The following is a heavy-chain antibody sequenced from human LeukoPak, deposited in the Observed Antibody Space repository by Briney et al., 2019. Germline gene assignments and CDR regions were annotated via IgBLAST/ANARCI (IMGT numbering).Heavy chain of an antibody. Sequence: PSETLSLTCTVSGGSISSSSYYWGWIRQPPGKGLEWIGSIYYSGSTNYNPSLKSRVTISVDTSKNQFSLKLSSVTAADTAVYYCARDLAPNYYDFWSGYQGYYYMDVWGKGTTVTVSS. J-gene: IGHJ6*03. CDR2: IYYSGST. D-gene: IGHD3-3*01. CDR1: GGSISSSSYY. CDR3: ARDLAPNYYDFWSGYQGYYYMDV. V-gene: IGHV4-39*07.